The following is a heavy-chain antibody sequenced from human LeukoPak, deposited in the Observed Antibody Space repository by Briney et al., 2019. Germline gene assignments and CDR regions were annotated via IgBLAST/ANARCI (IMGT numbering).Heavy chain of an antibody. CDR3: ARDPTTSIAVAGTEDAFDI. Sequence: SETLSLTCAVYGGSFSGYYWSWIRQPPGKGLEWIGEINHSGSTNYNPSLKSRVTISVDTSKNQFSLKLSSVTAADTAVYYCARDPTTSIAVAGTEDAFDIWGQGTMVTVSS. CDR2: INHSGST. V-gene: IGHV4-34*01. CDR1: GGSFSGYY. D-gene: IGHD6-19*01. J-gene: IGHJ3*02.